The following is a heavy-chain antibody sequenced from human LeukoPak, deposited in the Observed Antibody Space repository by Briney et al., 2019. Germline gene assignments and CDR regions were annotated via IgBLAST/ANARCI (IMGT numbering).Heavy chain of an antibody. J-gene: IGHJ6*02. Sequence: GGSLRLSCAASGFTFSSYAMHWVRQAPGKRLEWVALISYDGSHKYYADSVKGRFPISRDNSKNTLYLQMNSLGAEDTAVYYCARDRCSGGSCSKLVGISYYYYYFGMDVWGQGTTVTVSS. CDR3: ARDRCSGGSCSKLVGISYYYYYFGMDV. D-gene: IGHD2-15*01. CDR1: GFTFSSYA. CDR2: ISYDGSHK. V-gene: IGHV3-30*04.